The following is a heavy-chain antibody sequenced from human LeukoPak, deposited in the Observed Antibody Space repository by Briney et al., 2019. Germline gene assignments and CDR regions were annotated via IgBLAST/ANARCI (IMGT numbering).Heavy chain of an antibody. CDR2: INPNSGGT. CDR3: ARGGNSYGPIVIYYYYMDV. CDR1: GCPFTGYY. J-gene: IGHJ6*03. D-gene: IGHD5-18*01. Sequence: ASVKFSFKAPGCPFTGYYMHWGRPAPGQGVGWMGWINPNSGGTNYPQKFQGRVTITRDTSISTAYMELSRLRSHDTAVYYCARGGNSYGPIVIYYYYMDVWGKGTTVTVSS. V-gene: IGHV1-2*02.